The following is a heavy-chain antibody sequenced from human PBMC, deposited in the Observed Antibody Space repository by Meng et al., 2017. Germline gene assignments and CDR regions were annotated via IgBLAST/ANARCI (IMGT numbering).Heavy chain of an antibody. Sequence: QIPLKESGPTLVKPTQTLTLTCNFSGFSLSTSGVGVGWIRQPPGKALEWLALIYWDDDKRYSPSLKSRLTITKDTSKNQVVLTMTNMDPVDTATYYCAHRRGDSREGWFDPWGQGTLVTVSS. CDR1: GFSLSTSGVG. D-gene: IGHD2-21*02. CDR2: IYWDDDK. V-gene: IGHV2-5*02. CDR3: AHRRGDSREGWFDP. J-gene: IGHJ5*02.